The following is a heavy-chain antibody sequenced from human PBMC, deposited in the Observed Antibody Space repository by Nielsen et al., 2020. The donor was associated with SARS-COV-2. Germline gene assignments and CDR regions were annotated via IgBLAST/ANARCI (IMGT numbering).Heavy chain of an antibody. Sequence: GSLRLSCGVSGFTFSSYAMSWVRQAPGKGLEWVSVISSSGGSTCYADSVKGRFTISRDNSRNTLYLQMNSLRAEDTAVYYCAKGDGNSWSPFLYLDYCGQGTLVTVSS. CDR1: GFTFSSYA. CDR2: ISSSGGST. CDR3: AKGDGNSWSPFLYLDY. D-gene: IGHD6-13*01. V-gene: IGHV3-23*01. J-gene: IGHJ4*02.